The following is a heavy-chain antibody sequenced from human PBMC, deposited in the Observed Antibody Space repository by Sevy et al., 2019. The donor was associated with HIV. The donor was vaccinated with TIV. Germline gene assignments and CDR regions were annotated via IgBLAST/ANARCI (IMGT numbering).Heavy chain of an antibody. CDR2: ISYDGSNI. CDR1: GFTFSSYS. V-gene: IGHV3-30-3*01. J-gene: IGHJ6*02. D-gene: IGHD5-18*01. Sequence: GRSLRLSCAASGFTFSSYSFHWVRQAPGKGLEWVAVISYDGSNIYYGESVRGRVTISRDNSKNSLYLQLNSLRGDDTAVYYCARDPVHTPSYYYLYGMDVWGQGTTVTVSS. CDR3: ARDPVHTPSYYYLYGMDV.